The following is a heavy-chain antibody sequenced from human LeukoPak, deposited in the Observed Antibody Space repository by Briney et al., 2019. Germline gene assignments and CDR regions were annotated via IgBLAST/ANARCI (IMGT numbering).Heavy chain of an antibody. CDR1: GFTFSSYG. D-gene: IGHD3-16*01. V-gene: IGHV3-30*18. CDR3: AKMGPQDDY. J-gene: IGHJ4*02. CDR2: ISYDGSNK. Sequence: GGSLRLSCVASGFTFSSYGMHWVRQAPGKGLEWVAVISYDGSNKYYADSVKGRFTISRDNSKNTLYLQMNSLGAEDTAVYYCAKMGPQDDYWGQGTLVTVS.